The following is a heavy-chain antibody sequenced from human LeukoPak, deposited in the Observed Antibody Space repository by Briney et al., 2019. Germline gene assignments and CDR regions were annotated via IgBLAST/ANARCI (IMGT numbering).Heavy chain of an antibody. CDR2: IYPGDSDT. J-gene: IGHJ4*02. Sequence: GESLKISCKGSGYSFTSYWIGWVRQMPGKGLEWMGIIYPGDSDTRYSPSLQGQVTISVDTSIGTAYLQWSSLKASDTAIYYCARQNDFRLDYWGRGTLVTVSS. D-gene: IGHD3-3*01. CDR1: GYSFTSYW. V-gene: IGHV5-51*01. CDR3: ARQNDFRLDY.